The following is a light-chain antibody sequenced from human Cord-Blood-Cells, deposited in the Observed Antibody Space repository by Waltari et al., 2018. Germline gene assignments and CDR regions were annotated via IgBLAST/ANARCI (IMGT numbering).Light chain of an antibody. CDR1: QSVLYSSNNKNY. Sequence: DIVMTKLPDSLAVSLGERATINCKSSQSVLYSSNNKNYLAWYQQKPGQPPKLLIYWASTRESGVPDRFSGSGSGTDFTLTISSLQAEDVAVYYCQQYYSTPFTFGPGTKVDIK. V-gene: IGKV4-1*01. CDR3: QQYYSTPFT. J-gene: IGKJ3*01. CDR2: WAS.